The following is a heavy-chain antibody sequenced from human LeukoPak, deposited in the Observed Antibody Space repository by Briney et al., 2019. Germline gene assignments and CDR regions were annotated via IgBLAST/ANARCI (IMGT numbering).Heavy chain of an antibody. CDR3: ARDREYPNGFDY. J-gene: IGHJ4*02. V-gene: IGHV1-2*02. Sequence: ASVKVSCKASGYAFPGYYMHWVRQAPGQGLEWMGWINPNSGGTNYAQKFQGRVTMARDTSLSTAYMELSMVRSDDTAVYYCARDREYPNGFDYWGQGTLVTVSS. CDR2: INPNSGGT. D-gene: IGHD2-2*01. CDR1: GYAFPGYY.